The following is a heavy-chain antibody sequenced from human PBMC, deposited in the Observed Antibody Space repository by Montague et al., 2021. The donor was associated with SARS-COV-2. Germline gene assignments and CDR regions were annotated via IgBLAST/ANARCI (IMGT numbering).Heavy chain of an antibody. V-gene: IGHV2-5*02. CDR2: VYWDDTQ. J-gene: IGHJ4*02. CDR1: GLSPTTYGVA. Sequence: PALVKPTQTLTLTCTLSGLSPTTYGVAAGWIRQPPGKALEWLAFVYWDDTQRYSPSLKTSLTITKDTTKNQLVLTLTDMDPVHTATYYCAHSSIGCHNPTCLDYWGQGTLVTVSS. CDR3: AHSSIGCHNPTCLDY.